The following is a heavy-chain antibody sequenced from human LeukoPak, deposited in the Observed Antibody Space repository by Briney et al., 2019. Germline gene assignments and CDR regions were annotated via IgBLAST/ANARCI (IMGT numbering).Heavy chain of an antibody. Sequence: GASVKVSRKASGYTFTGYYMHWVRQAPGQGLEWMGWINPNSGGTNYAQKFQGRVTMTRDTSISTAYMELSRLRSDDTAVYYCARSSYDYVWGSYRFELNFDYWGQGTLVTVSS. J-gene: IGHJ4*02. CDR2: INPNSGGT. D-gene: IGHD3-16*02. CDR1: GYTFTGYY. V-gene: IGHV1-2*02. CDR3: ARSSYDYVWGSYRFELNFDY.